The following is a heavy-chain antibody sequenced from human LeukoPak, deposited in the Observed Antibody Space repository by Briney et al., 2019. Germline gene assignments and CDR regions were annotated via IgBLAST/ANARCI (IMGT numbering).Heavy chain of an antibody. V-gene: IGHV3-23*01. CDR3: AFSPLGFNYGYAY. Sequence: PGGSLRPSCAASGFTFSSYAMNWVRQAPGKGLEWVSSLSDGGHSSFYADSVKGRFTIYRDDSQNILYLQMNNLSGDGTALYYCAFSPLGFNYGYAYWGQGTLVTVSS. CDR2: LSDGGHSS. CDR1: GFTFSSYA. D-gene: IGHD5-18*01. J-gene: IGHJ4*02.